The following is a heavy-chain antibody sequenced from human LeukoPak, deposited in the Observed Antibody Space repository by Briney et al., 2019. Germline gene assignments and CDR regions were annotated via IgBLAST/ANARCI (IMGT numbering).Heavy chain of an antibody. D-gene: IGHD4-23*01. CDR2: ISYDGSNK. J-gene: IGHJ6*02. Sequence: GRSLRLSCAASGFTFSSYGMHWARQAPGKGLEWVAVISYDGSNKYYADSVKGRFTISRDNSKNTLYLQMNSLRAEDTAVYYCAKDQVVTPGGLYGMDVWGQGTTVTVSS. V-gene: IGHV3-30*18. CDR1: GFTFSSYG. CDR3: AKDQVVTPGGLYGMDV.